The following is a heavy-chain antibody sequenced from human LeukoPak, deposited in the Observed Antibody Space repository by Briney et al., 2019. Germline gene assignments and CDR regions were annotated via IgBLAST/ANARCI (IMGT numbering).Heavy chain of an antibody. CDR3: ARESRIAVAGTGYYYYYYYMDV. Sequence: SETLSLTCTVSNYSISTDYYWGWIRQPPGKGLEWIGTMYHSGSTYYNPSLKSRVTISVDTSKNQFSLKLSSVTAADTAVYYCARESRIAVAGTGYYYYYYYMDVWGKGTTVTVSS. V-gene: IGHV4-38-2*02. CDR1: NYSISTDYY. D-gene: IGHD6-19*01. J-gene: IGHJ6*03. CDR2: MYHSGST.